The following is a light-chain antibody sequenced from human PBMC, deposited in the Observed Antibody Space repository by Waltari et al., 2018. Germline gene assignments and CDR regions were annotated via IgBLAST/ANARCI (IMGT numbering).Light chain of an antibody. CDR3: QQRRNWPLT. CDR1: QSVTNY. Sequence: DIVLTHSPAILSLSPGERASLSCRASQSVTNYLAWYQQKPGQAPRLLIYDTSNRATGIPARFSGSGFATDFTLTISSLEPDDFAVYYCQQRRNWPLTFGGGTKVEIK. V-gene: IGKV3-11*01. J-gene: IGKJ4*01. CDR2: DTS.